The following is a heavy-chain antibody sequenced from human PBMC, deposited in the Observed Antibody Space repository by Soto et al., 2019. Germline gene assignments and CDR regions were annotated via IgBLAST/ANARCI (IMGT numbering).Heavy chain of an antibody. CDR3: ARVYGIVGATGGRIDY. V-gene: IGHV3-30-3*01. CDR2: ISYDGNNK. CDR1: GFTFSSYA. Sequence: QVHLVESGGGVVQPGRSLRLSCAASGFTFSSYALHWVRQAPGKGLEWVAVISYDGNNKYYADSVKGRFTISRDNSKNTLFLQMDSLRAEDTAVYYCARVYGIVGATGGRIDYWGQGTLVTVSS. D-gene: IGHD1-26*01. J-gene: IGHJ4*02.